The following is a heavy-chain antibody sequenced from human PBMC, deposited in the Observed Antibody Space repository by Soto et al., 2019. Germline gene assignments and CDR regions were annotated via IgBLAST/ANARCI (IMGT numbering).Heavy chain of an antibody. J-gene: IGHJ4*02. CDR2: ISYDGSNK. D-gene: IGHD5-12*01. CDR3: AKDGGSGGYFDY. V-gene: IGHV3-30*18. CDR1: GFTFSSYG. Sequence: QVQLVESGGGVVQPGRSLRLSCAASGFTFSSYGMHWVRQAPGKGLEWVAVISYDGSNKYYADSVKGRFTISRDNSKNTLYLQMNSLRAEDTAVYYCAKDGGSGGYFDYWGQGTLVTVSS.